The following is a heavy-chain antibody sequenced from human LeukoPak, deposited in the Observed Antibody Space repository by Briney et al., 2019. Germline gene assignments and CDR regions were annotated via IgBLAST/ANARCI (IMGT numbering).Heavy chain of an antibody. CDR1: GFTFSSHA. Sequence: GGSLRLSCAASGFTFSSHAMSWVRQAPGKGLEWVSSISGRDGSTDYADSVKGRFTISRDTSKNRLYLQMNSLRAEDTAVYYCARRYYYDSSGYSYYFDYWGQGTLVTVSS. CDR3: ARRYYYDSSGYSYYFDY. V-gene: IGHV3-23*01. J-gene: IGHJ4*02. D-gene: IGHD3-22*01. CDR2: ISGRDGST.